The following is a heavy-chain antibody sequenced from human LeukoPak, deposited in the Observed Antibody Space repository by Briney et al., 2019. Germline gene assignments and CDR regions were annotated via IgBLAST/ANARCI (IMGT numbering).Heavy chain of an antibody. CDR2: INPYNGDT. CDR1: GYTFTSYG. Sequence: ASVKVSCTASGYTFTSYGISWVRQAPGQGLEWMGRINPYNGDTNYAQKFQGRVTMTTDTSTTTAYMELRSLRSDDTAVYYCGEGDYWGQGTLVTVSS. CDR3: GEGDY. J-gene: IGHJ4*02. V-gene: IGHV1-18*01.